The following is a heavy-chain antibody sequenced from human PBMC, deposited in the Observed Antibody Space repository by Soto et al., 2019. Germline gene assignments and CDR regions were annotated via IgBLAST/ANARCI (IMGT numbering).Heavy chain of an antibody. D-gene: IGHD3-16*01. Sequence: SETLSLTFTVSGSSISSSVYYWGWIRQPPGRGLEWIGSLYYNVGTYYNPSLKSRVTISADTSANQFSLMVNSVTAADTAIYYCARLTSRHWVDYLGQCTLVTVSS. CDR3: ARLTSRHWVDY. CDR1: GSSISSSVYY. CDR2: LYYNVGT. J-gene: IGHJ4*02. V-gene: IGHV4-39*01.